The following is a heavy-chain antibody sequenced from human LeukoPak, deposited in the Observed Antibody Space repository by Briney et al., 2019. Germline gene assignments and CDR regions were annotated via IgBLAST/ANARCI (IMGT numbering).Heavy chain of an antibody. CDR3: ARDLSATWYSLAF. V-gene: IGHV3-20*04. Sequence: TGGSLRLSRVGAGFSNADYGMSWVRQVPGKGLEWVSGIDWSGQASEYADSVKGRFIISRDNAENSLYLQMNSLRPEDTGLYYCARDLSATWYSLAFWGQGTLVTVSS. D-gene: IGHD2-15*01. J-gene: IGHJ4*02. CDR2: IDWSGQAS. CDR1: GFSNADYG.